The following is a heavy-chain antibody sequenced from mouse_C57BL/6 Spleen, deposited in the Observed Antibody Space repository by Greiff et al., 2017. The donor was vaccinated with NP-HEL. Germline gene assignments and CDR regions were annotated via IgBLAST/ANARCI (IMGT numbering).Heavy chain of an antibody. Sequence: EVQGVESGGGLVKPGGSLKLSCAASGFTFSSYAMSWVRQTPEKRLEWVATISDGGSYTYYPDNVKGRFPISRDNAKNNLYLQMSHLKSEDTAMYYCARGCSVYFDYWGQGTTLTVSS. V-gene: IGHV5-4*01. CDR3: ARGCSVYFDY. CDR2: ISDGGSYT. J-gene: IGHJ2*01. CDR1: GFTFSSYA.